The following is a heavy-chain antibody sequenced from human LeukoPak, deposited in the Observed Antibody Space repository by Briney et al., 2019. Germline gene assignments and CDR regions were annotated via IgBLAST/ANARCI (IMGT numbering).Heavy chain of an antibody. CDR2: ISYDGSNK. D-gene: IGHD3-22*01. CDR3: ARDSSGDY. CDR1: GFTFSSYA. J-gene: IGHJ4*02. Sequence: GGSLRLSCAASGFTFSSYAMHWVRQAPGKGPEWVAVISYDGSNKYYADSVKGRFTICRDNSKNTLYLQMNSLRAEDTAVYYCARDSSGDYWGQGTLVTVSS. V-gene: IGHV3-30-3*01.